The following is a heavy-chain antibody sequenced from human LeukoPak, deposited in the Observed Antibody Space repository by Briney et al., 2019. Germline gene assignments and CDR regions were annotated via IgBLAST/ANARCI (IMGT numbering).Heavy chain of an antibody. CDR2: ISGSGGST. V-gene: IGHV3-23*01. CDR3: AKWAYYDFWSGYYFPA. CDR1: RFTFSSYA. D-gene: IGHD3-3*01. Sequence: PGGSLRLSCAASRFTFSSYAMSWVRQAPGKGLEWVSAISGSGGSTYYADSVKGRFTISRDNSKNTLYLQMNSLRAEDTAVYYCAKWAYYDFWSGYYFPAWGQGTLVTVSS. J-gene: IGHJ5*02.